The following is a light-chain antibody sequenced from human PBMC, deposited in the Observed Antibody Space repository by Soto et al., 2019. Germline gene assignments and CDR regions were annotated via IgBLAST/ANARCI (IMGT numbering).Light chain of an antibody. CDR1: QSGSSS. J-gene: IGKJ2*01. CDR3: QQYNYWPQT. Sequence: IVMTKSPATMYVSPGERGALSCRARQSGSSSVAWYQQRPGQAPRLLIYGASTRATGIPARFSGSGSGTEFILTVSSLQSEDFAVYYCQQYNYWPQTFGQGTKLEIK. V-gene: IGKV3-15*01. CDR2: GAS.